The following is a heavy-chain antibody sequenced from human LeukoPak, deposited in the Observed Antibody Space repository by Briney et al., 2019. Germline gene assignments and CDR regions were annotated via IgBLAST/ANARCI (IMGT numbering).Heavy chain of an antibody. CDR1: GFTFSSYA. J-gene: IGHJ4*02. Sequence: GRSLRLSCAASGFTFSSYAMHWVRQAPGKGLEWVAVISYDGSNKYYADSVKGRFTISRDNSKNTLYLQMNSLRAEDTAVYYCARDEEVADTAMVFDYWGQGTLVTVSS. CDR2: ISYDGSNK. D-gene: IGHD5-18*01. V-gene: IGHV3-30-3*01. CDR3: ARDEEVADTAMVFDY.